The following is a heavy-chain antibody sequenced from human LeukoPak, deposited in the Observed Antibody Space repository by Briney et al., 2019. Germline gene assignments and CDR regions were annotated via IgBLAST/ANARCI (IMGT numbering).Heavy chain of an antibody. CDR2: IYTSGST. Sequence: PSETLSLTCTVSGGSISSGGYYWSWIRQPPGKGLEWIGRIYTSGSTNYNPSLKSRVTMSVDTSKNQFSLKLSSVTAADTAVYYCARAPSDLRGGWFDPWGQGTLVTVSS. CDR3: ARAPSDLRGGWFDP. J-gene: IGHJ5*02. V-gene: IGHV4-61*02. CDR1: GGSISSGGYY. D-gene: IGHD3-10*01.